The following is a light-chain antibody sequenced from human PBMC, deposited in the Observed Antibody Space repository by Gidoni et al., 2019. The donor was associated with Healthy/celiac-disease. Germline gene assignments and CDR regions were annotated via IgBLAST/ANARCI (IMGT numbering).Light chain of an antibody. J-gene: IGLJ1*01. CDR2: GKN. CDR1: SLRSDY. V-gene: IGLV3-19*01. Sequence: SSELTQDPAVSVALGQTVRITCQGDSLRSDYASWYQQKPGQAPVLVIYGKNNRPSGIPDRFSGSSSGNTASLTIPGAQAEDEADYYCNSRDSIGNHYVFGTGTKVTVL. CDR3: NSRDSIGNHYV.